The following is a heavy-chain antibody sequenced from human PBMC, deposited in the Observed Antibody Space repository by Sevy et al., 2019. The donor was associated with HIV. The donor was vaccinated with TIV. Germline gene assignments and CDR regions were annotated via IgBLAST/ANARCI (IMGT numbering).Heavy chain of an antibody. CDR1: GFTFSKYS. CDR2: LSLGCGEI. Sequence: GGSLRLSCAASGFTFSKYSMSWVRQPPGKGLEWVSTLSLGCGEINKGDSVKGRFTNSRDNSKSSVYLQMNNLRPEDRAVYYCAREGCTKPHDYWGQGTLVTVSS. D-gene: IGHD2-8*01. V-gene: IGHV3-23*01. J-gene: IGHJ4*02. CDR3: AREGCTKPHDY.